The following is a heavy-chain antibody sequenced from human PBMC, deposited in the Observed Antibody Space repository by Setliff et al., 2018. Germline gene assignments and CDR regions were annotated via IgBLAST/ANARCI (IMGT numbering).Heavy chain of an antibody. CDR2: ISGSGTTT. Sequence: GGSLRLSCAASGFTFSTYAMSWVRQAPGKGLEWVSVISGSGTTTYYADSVKGRFTISRDNSKNTVYLQMNSLRAEDTAVYYCAKYSRVGANTFFDYWGQGTLVTVSS. V-gene: IGHV3-23*01. CDR1: GFTFSTYA. CDR3: AKYSRVGANTFFDY. D-gene: IGHD1-26*01. J-gene: IGHJ4*02.